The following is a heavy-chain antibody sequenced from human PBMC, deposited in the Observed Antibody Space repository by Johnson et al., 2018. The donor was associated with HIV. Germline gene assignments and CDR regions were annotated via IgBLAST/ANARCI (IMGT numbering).Heavy chain of an antibody. CDR2: IGTAGNT. CDR3: ARVSSGGAFDI. D-gene: IGHD3-22*01. CDR1: GFTFSSYD. J-gene: IGHJ3*02. Sequence: VQLVESGGGLVQPGGSLRLSCAASGFTFSSYDMHWVRQATGKGLEWVSAIGTAGNTYYPGSVKGRFTISRENVKNSLYLQMNSLRAGDTAVYYCARVSSGGAFDIWGQGTMVTVSS. V-gene: IGHV3-13*01.